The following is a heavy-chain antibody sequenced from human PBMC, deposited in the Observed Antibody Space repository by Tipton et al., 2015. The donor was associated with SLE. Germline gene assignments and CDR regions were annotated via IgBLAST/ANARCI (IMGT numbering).Heavy chain of an antibody. J-gene: IGHJ4*02. D-gene: IGHD3-10*01. CDR1: GFRFSDYY. CDR2: ISSSGSTI. Sequence: GSLRLSCSASGFRFSDYYMNWIRQAPGKGLEWLSYISSSGSTIHYADSVRGRFTISRDNGKNSLYLEMNSLRGEDTALYYCARWGAGELRGFDYWRQGTLVTVSS. CDR3: ARWGAGELRGFDY. V-gene: IGHV3-11*04.